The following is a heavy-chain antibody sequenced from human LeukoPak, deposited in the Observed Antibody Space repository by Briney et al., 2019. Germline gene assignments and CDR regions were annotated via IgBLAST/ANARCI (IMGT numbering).Heavy chain of an antibody. CDR1: GYTFTSYA. D-gene: IGHD3-10*01. CDR2: INTNTGNP. V-gene: IGHV7-4-1*02. CDR3: ARDRVQWFGELSPLKPKVRGMDV. J-gene: IGHJ6*02. Sequence: ASVKVSCKASGYTFTSYAMNWVRQAPGQGLEWMGWINTNTGNPTFAQGFTGRFVFSLDTSVSTAYLQISSLKAEDTAVYYCARDRVQWFGELSPLKPKVRGMDVWGQGTTVTVSS.